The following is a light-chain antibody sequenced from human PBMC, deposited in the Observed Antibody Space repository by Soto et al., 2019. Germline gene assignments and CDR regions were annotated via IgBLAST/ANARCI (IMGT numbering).Light chain of an antibody. CDR3: ASWDDRLIGWV. J-gene: IGLJ3*02. CDR2: SNS. Sequence: QPVLTQPPSASGTPGQRVTISCSGSSSNIGNNNVNWYQQLPGTAPKLLIYSNSERPSGVPDRFSGSKSGTSASLAISGLQSEDEADFYCASWDDRLIGWVFGGGTKLTVL. V-gene: IGLV1-44*01. CDR1: SSNIGNNN.